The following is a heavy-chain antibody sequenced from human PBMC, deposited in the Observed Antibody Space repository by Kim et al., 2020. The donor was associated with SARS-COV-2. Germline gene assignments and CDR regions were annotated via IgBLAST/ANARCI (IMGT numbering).Heavy chain of an antibody. D-gene: IGHD4-17*01. Sequence: GGSLRLSCAASGFTVSSNYMSWVRQAPGKGLEWVSVIYSGGSTYYADSVKGRFTISRDNSKNTLYLQMNSLRAEDTAVYYCARALLYGDYVYFDLWGRGTLVTVSS. CDR1: GFTVSSNY. J-gene: IGHJ2*01. CDR2: IYSGGST. CDR3: ARALLYGDYVYFDL. V-gene: IGHV3-53*01.